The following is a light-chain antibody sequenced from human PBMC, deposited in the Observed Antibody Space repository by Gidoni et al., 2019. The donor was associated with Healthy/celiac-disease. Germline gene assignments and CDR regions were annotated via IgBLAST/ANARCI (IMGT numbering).Light chain of an antibody. J-gene: IGKJ1*01. V-gene: IGKV3-20*01. CDR3: QQAGWT. CDR2: GAS. CDR1: QSVSSSY. Sequence: EIVLTQSPSTLSLSPGERATLSCRASQSVSSSYLAWYQQKPGQAPRLLIYGASSRATGIPDRFSGSGSGTDFTLTISRLEPEDVAVYYCQQAGWTCGQGTKVEIK.